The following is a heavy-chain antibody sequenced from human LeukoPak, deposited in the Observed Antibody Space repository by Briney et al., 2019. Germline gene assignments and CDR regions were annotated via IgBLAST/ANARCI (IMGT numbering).Heavy chain of an antibody. CDR3: ASSHEREGYFDY. J-gene: IGHJ4*02. CDR2: IYYSGST. V-gene: IGHV4-59*11. CDR1: GGSISSHY. Sequence: SETLSLTSTVSGGSISSHYWSWIRQPPGKGLEWIGYIYYSGSTNYNPSLKSRVTISVDTSKNQFSLKLSSVTAADTAVYYCASSHEREGYFDYWGQGTLVTVSS.